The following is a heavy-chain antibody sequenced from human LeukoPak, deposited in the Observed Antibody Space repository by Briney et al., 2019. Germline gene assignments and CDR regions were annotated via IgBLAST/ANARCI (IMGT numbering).Heavy chain of an antibody. CDR1: GGTFSSYA. D-gene: IGHD2-15*01. CDR3: ARGLYCSGGSCYPGYYYYYMDV. Sequence: ASVKVSCKASGGTFSSYAISWVRQAPGQGLEWMGWINPNSGGTNYAQKFQGRVTMTRDTSISTAYMELSRLRSDDTAVYYCARGLYCSGGSCYPGYYYYYMDVWGKGTTVTISS. J-gene: IGHJ6*03. V-gene: IGHV1-2*02. CDR2: INPNSGGT.